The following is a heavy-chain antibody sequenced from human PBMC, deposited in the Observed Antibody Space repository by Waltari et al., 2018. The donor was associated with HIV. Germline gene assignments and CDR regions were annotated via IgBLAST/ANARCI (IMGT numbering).Heavy chain of an antibody. V-gene: IGHV3-7*01. CDR1: GFGFSSYW. Sequence: EVQLVESGGGLVQPGGSLSLSCAVSGFGFSSYWMSWGRQAPGKGLEWVANIKQDGSEKYYVDSVKGRFNISRDNAKNSLYLQMNSLRDEDTAVYYCARDPGGADAFDFWGQGTMVTVSS. CDR3: ARDPGGADAFDF. CDR2: IKQDGSEK. D-gene: IGHD3-16*01. J-gene: IGHJ3*01.